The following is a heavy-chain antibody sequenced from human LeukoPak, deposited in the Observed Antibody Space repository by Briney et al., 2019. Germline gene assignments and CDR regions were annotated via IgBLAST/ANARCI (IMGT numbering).Heavy chain of an antibody. CDR2: IYYSGST. V-gene: IGHV4-59*01. D-gene: IGHD6-13*01. CDR3: ARGSSWTGTEFDY. CDR1: GGSISSYY. J-gene: IGHJ4*02. Sequence: PSETLSLTCTVSGGSISSYYWSWIRQPPGKGLEWIGYIYYSGSTNYNPSLKSRVTISVDTSKSQFSLKLSSVTAADTAVYYCARGSSWTGTEFDYWGQGTLVTVSS.